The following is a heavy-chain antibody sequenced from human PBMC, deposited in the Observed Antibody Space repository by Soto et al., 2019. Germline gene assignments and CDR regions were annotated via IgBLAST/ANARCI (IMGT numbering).Heavy chain of an antibody. V-gene: IGHV4-59*02. J-gene: IGHJ4*02. CDR1: GGSVSTYY. D-gene: IGHD5-18*01. CDR3: ALERGYSSGPRTNHYFHY. Sequence: QVQLQESGPGLVKPSEALSLTCSVSGGSVSTYYWSWIRQPPGKGLEWIGYIYYNGNTNYNPSLKRRVTICLDTSSKHFSLILRSVPTADTAVYYCALERGYSSGPRTNHYFHYCGQGSLVTVSS. CDR2: IYYNGNT.